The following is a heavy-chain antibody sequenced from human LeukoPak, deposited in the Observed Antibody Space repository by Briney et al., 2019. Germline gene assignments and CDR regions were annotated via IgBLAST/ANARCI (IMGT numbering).Heavy chain of an antibody. CDR2: TYYRPKWNN. V-gene: IGHV6-1*01. Sequence: SQTLSLTCAISGDSVSSKSAAWNWTRQSPSRGLEWLGRTYYRPKWNNDYAVSVGGRITINPDTSKNQFSLLLNSVTPEDTAVYYCARYSGLGVPDYWGQGTLVTVSS. CDR3: ARYSGLGVPDY. CDR1: GDSVSSKSAA. D-gene: IGHD2-21*01. J-gene: IGHJ4*02.